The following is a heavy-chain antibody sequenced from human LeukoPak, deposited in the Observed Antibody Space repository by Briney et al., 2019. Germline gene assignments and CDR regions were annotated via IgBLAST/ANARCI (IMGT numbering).Heavy chain of an antibody. CDR2: INHSGST. CDR1: GGSISSYY. V-gene: IGHV4-34*01. D-gene: IGHD2-8*01. CDR3: ARTFRVLYGLDP. J-gene: IGHJ5*02. Sequence: PSETLSLTCTVSGGSISSYYWSWIRQPPGKGLEWIGGINHSGSTNYNPSLKSRVTISVDTSKNQFSLKLCSVTAADTAVYYCARTFRVLYGLDPWGQGTLVTVSS.